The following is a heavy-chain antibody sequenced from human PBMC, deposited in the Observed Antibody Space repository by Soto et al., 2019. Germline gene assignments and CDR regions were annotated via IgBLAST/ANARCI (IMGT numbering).Heavy chain of an antibody. CDR1: GGSISSGDYY. Sequence: PSGTRSLTGTVSGGSISSGDYYGSGIRPPPGKGLEWIGYLYHSGSTYYNPSLTGRVTLSVDPSKNQFSLKLSSVTAADTPVYYCARGRGRTDFAYWARGTLVTVSS. J-gene: IGHJ4*02. CDR2: LYHSGST. CDR3: ARGRGRTDFAY. V-gene: IGHV4-30-4*08.